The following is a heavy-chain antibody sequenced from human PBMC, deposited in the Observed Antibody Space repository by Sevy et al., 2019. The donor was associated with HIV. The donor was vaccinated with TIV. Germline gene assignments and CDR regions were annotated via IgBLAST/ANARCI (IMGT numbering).Heavy chain of an antibody. D-gene: IGHD2-2*02. CDR1: GFTFSSYA. J-gene: IGHJ6*02. CDR2: ISGSGGST. Sequence: GGSLRLSCAASGFTFSSYAMSWVRQAPGKGLEWVSAISGSGGSTYYADSVKGRFTISRDNSKNTLYLQMNSLRAEDTAEYYCAKSARYCSSTSCYSSAGGYYYYGMDVWGQGTTVTVSS. V-gene: IGHV3-23*01. CDR3: AKSARYCSSTSCYSSAGGYYYYGMDV.